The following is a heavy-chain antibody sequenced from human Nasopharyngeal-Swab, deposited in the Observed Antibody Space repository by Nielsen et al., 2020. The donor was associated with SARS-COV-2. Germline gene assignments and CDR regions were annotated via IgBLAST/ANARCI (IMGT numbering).Heavy chain of an antibody. D-gene: IGHD5-12*01. CDR3: ARDAEWLRFLAGGYMDV. CDR1: GYTFTSYG. J-gene: IGHJ6*03. Sequence: ASVKVSCKASGYTFTSYGISWVRQAPGQGLEWMGWISAYNGNTNYAQKLQGRVTMTTDTSTSTAYMELRSLRSDDTAVYYYARDAEWLRFLAGGYMDVWGKGTTVTVSS. V-gene: IGHV1-18*04. CDR2: ISAYNGNT.